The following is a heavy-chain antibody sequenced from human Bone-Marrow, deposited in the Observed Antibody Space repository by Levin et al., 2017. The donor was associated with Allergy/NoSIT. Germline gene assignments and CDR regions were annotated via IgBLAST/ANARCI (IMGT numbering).Heavy chain of an antibody. V-gene: IGHV1-18*01. D-gene: IGHD4-11*01. CDR2: ISAYNGYT. J-gene: IGHJ6*02. Sequence: PGESLKISCKASGYTFNTYDISWVRQAPGQGLEWMGWISAYNGYTNYAQRLQGRVTMTTDTSTSTVYMELRSLRSDDTAVYYCLLQFRPGNYYYGMDVWGQGTTVTVSS. CDR3: LLQFRPGNYYYGMDV. CDR1: GYTFNTYD.